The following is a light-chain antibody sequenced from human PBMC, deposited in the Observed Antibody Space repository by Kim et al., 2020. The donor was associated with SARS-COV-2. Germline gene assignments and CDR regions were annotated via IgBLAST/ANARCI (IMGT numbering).Light chain of an antibody. CDR1: QSVYATY. Sequence: SPGERATLSCRTSQSVYATYLAWYHQKPGQSPRLLIYGASNRATGIPDRFRGSGSGTDFTLTISRLESEDIGVYFCQQYDDSVTFGQGTKVDIK. CDR2: GAS. J-gene: IGKJ1*01. CDR3: QQYDDSVT. V-gene: IGKV3-20*01.